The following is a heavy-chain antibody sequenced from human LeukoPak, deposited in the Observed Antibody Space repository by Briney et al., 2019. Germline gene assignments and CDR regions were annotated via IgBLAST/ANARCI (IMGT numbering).Heavy chain of an antibody. CDR2: IKQDGSAK. V-gene: IGHV3-7*01. CDR3: ARVNPLMAPGAVDI. CDR1: GFTFSSYW. Sequence: GGSLRLSCAASGFTFSSYWMTWVRQAPGKGLAWVANIKQDGSAKYYMDSVKGRFTISRDIAKNSLYLQMNSLGVEDTAVYYCARVNPLMAPGAVDIWGQGTKVAVSS. J-gene: IGHJ3*02. D-gene: IGHD2-8*01.